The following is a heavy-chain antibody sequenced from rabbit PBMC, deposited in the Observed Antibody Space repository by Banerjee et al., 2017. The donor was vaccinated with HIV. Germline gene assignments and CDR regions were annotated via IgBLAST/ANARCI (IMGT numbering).Heavy chain of an antibody. Sequence: QEQLVEYGGDLVKPEGSLTLTCTASGFSFSSSYYMCWVRQAPGKGLEWIGCIYAGNNGSPYYASWAKGRFTISKTSSTTVTLQMTSLTAADTATYFCARAGSGYRQFDLWGQGTLVTVS. J-gene: IGHJ4*01. CDR1: GFSFSSSYY. CDR3: ARAGSGYRQFDL. V-gene: IGHV1S45*01. D-gene: IGHD8-1*01. CDR2: IYAGNNGSP.